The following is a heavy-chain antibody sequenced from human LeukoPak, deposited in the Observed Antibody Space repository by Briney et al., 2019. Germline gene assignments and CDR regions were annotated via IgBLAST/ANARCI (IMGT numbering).Heavy chain of an antibody. Sequence: PSETLSLTCTVSGGSISSYYWSWIRQPPGKGLEWIGYIYYSGSTNYNPSLKSRVTISVDTSKSQFSLKLSSVTAADTAVYYCARFSESSPLYYYYGMDVWGQGTTVTVSS. CDR1: GGSISSYY. D-gene: IGHD3-3*02. J-gene: IGHJ6*02. CDR3: ARFSESSPLYYYYGMDV. V-gene: IGHV4-59*01. CDR2: IYYSGST.